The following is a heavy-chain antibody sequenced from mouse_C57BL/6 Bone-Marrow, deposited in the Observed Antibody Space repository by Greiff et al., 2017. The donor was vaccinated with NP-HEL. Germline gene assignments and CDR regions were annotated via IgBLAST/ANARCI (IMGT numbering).Heavy chain of an antibody. CDR1: GFNIKDDY. D-gene: IGHD1-1*01. Sequence: EVQLKQSGAELVRPGASVKLSCTASGFNIKDDYMHWVKQRPEQGLEWIGWIDPENGDTEYASKFQGKATITADTSSNTAYLQLSSLTSEDTAVYYCTAVVAGNYAMDYWGQGTSVTVSS. J-gene: IGHJ4*01. CDR2: IDPENGDT. CDR3: TAVVAGNYAMDY. V-gene: IGHV14-4*01.